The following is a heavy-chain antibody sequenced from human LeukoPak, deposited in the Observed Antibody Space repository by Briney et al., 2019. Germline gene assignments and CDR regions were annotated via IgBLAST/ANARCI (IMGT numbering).Heavy chain of an antibody. V-gene: IGHV4-4*02. J-gene: IGHJ4*02. CDR3: AREDTGGLDY. CDR2: IHHSGSA. CDR1: GASISSNW. Sequence: SETLSLTCAVSGASISSNWWNWVRQPPGKGLEWIGEIHHSGSANYNPSLKSRVTISVDTSKNQFSLKLISVTAADTAVYYCAREDTGGLDYWGQGILVTVSP. D-gene: IGHD2-8*02.